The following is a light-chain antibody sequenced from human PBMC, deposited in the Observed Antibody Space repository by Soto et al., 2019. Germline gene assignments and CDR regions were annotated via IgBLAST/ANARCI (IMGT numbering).Light chain of an antibody. Sequence: QPVLTQSPSASASLGASVKLTCTLSSGHSSYAIAWHQQQPEKGPRYLMKVNSDGSHSKGDGIPDRFSGSSSGAERYFTISSLQSEDEADYDCQTWGTAYVLFGGGTKLTVL. CDR3: QTWGTAYVL. CDR1: SGHSSYA. CDR2: VNSDGSH. V-gene: IGLV4-69*01. J-gene: IGLJ2*01.